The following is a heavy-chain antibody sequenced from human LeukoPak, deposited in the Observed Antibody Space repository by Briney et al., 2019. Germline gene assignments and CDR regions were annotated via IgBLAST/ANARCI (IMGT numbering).Heavy chain of an antibody. CDR2: IMPLFGTA. V-gene: IGHV1-69*05. D-gene: IGHD3/OR15-3a*01. CDR1: GGTFNNSA. CDR3: AREIGRSQGWFDP. J-gene: IGHJ5*02. Sequence: ASVKVSCKTSGGTFNNSAISWVRQAPGQGLEWLGGIMPLFGTAGYAQKFQGRVTITKDESTRTVYLELTSLTSDDTAVYYCAREIGRSQGWFDPWGQGTLVTVSS.